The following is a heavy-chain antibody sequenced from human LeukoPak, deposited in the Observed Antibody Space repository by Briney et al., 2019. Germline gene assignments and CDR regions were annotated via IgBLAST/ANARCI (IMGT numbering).Heavy chain of an antibody. CDR2: IYPGDSST. D-gene: IGHD1-26*01. CDR3: ARRSGSYADY. V-gene: IGHV5-51*01. Sequence: GESLKISCKGSGYGFTNYWIGWVRQMPGKGLEWMGIIYPGDSSTRYGPSFQGQVTISVDKSISTAYVQWSSLKASDTAMYYCARRSGSYADYWGQGTLVTVSS. CDR1: GYGFTNYW. J-gene: IGHJ4*02.